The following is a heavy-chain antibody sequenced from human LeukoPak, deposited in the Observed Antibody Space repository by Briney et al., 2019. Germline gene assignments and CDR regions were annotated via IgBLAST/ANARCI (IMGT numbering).Heavy chain of an antibody. CDR1: GFTFSTYW. D-gene: IGHD6-19*01. J-gene: IGHJ3*01. V-gene: IGHV3-74*01. Sequence: GGSLRLSCAASGFTFSTYWMLWFRQAPGKGLDWVSLINGEGDNRQYADSVKGRFTISRDNAKNTLYVQMNGLTVEDTAIYYCAGGSGWLVDFWGQGTMVTVSS. CDR2: INGEGDNR. CDR3: AGGSGWLVDF.